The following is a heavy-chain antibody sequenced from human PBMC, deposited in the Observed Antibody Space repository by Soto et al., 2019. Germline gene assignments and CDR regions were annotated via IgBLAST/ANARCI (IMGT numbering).Heavy chain of an antibody. D-gene: IGHD6-19*01. V-gene: IGHV3-23*01. CDR3: AKGWQWQDY. Sequence: EVQLLESGGGLVQPGESLRLSCAASGFTFSNCAMNWVRQAPGKGLEWVSTITTNGGSTYYADSVKGRFTISRDNSKNTLYLQMNSLRAEDTALYYCAKGWQWQDYWGQGTLVTVSS. CDR1: GFTFSNCA. CDR2: ITTNGGST. J-gene: IGHJ4*02.